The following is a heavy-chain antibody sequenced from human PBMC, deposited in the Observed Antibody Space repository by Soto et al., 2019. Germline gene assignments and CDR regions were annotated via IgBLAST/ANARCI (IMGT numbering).Heavy chain of an antibody. Sequence: SQTLSLTCAISGDYVSRKGAAWNWIRQSPLRGLEWLGRTFYTSKLYYDYAISLKSWITINPDTSKNQFSLQLNSVTPEDTAVYYCARDHVGSPGDYWGQGTLVTVSS. V-gene: IGHV6-1*03. CDR2: TFYTSKLYY. CDR1: GDYVSRKGAA. CDR3: ARDHVGSPGDY. J-gene: IGHJ4*02. D-gene: IGHD1-26*01.